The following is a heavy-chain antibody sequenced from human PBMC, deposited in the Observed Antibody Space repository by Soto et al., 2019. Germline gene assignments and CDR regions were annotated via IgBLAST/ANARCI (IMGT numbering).Heavy chain of an antibody. CDR1: GFTFTSSA. J-gene: IGHJ6*02. CDR3: AAPAELRYFDWLLGADYYYYGMDV. D-gene: IGHD3-9*01. V-gene: IGHV1-58*02. Sequence: GASVKVSCQASGFTFTSSAMQWVRQARGQRLEWIGWIVVGSGNTNYAQKFQERVTITRDMSTSTAYMELSSLRSEDTAVYYCAAPAELRYFDWLLGADYYYYGMDVWGQGTTVTVSS. CDR2: IVVGSGNT.